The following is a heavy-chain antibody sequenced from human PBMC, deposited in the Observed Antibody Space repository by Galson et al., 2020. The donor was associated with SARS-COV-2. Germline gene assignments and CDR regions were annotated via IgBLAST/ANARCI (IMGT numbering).Heavy chain of an antibody. J-gene: IGHJ4*02. CDR2: TLYSRTT. Sequence: SETLSLTCTVSGDSISSSRYYCGWLRQPPEKGLEWIGSTLYSRTTYYNPSLNRRVTVSVDTSKNQFSLKLSSVAAADTSIYYVARLFNTGTYGGVQLDHWGQGALVTVSS. D-gene: IGHD3-16*01. CDR3: ARLFNTGTYGGVQLDH. V-gene: IGHV4-39*01. CDR1: GDSISSSRYY.